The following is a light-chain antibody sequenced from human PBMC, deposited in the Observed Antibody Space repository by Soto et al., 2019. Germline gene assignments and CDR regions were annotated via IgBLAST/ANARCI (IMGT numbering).Light chain of an antibody. CDR2: GAS. Sequence: EIVLTQSPATLSLSAGERATVSCRASQSVLCNLGWYQQKTGQAPRLLIXGASTGATGILARLSGSGSGTEFTLTISSLQSEDFAVYYCKQYNNWRALTFGGGTKVDIK. CDR1: QSVLCN. CDR3: KQYNNWRALT. J-gene: IGKJ4*01. V-gene: IGKV3-15*01.